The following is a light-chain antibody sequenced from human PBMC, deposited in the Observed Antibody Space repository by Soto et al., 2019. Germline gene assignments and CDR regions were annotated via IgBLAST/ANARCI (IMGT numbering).Light chain of an antibody. J-gene: IGKJ2*02. Sequence: DIPMTQSPSTLSASVGDRVTITCRASQSISSWLAWYQQKPGKAPKLLIYKASSLESGVPSRFSGSGSGTEVTLTISSLQADDFATYYCQHYNNTQCTLGQGTKLEIK. CDR1: QSISSW. CDR3: QHYNNTQCT. V-gene: IGKV1-5*03. CDR2: KAS.